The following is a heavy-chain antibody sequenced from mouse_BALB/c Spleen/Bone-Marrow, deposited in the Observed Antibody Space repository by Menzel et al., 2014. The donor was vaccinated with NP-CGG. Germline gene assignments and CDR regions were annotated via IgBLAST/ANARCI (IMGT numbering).Heavy chain of an antibody. V-gene: IGHV1-9*01. CDR3: AREDGHWYFDV. J-gene: IGHJ1*01. CDR1: GYTFSSYW. D-gene: IGHD1-1*01. CDR2: ILPGSGST. Sequence: QVQLQQPGAEPMKPGASVKISCKATGYTFSSYWIEWVKQRPGHGLEWIGEILPGSGSTNYNEKFKGKATFTADTSSNTAYMQLSSLTSEDSAVYYCAREDGHWYFDVWGAGTTVTVSS.